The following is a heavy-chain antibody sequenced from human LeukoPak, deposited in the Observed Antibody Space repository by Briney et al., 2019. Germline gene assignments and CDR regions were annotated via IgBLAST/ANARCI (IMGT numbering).Heavy chain of an antibody. CDR2: IYTSGST. CDR3: ARERDPGYSSGWQAHYFDY. D-gene: IGHD6-19*01. V-gene: IGHV4-4*07. J-gene: IGHJ4*02. CDR1: GGSISSYY. Sequence: SSETLSLTCTVSGGSISSYYWSWIRQPAGKGLDWIGRIYTSGSTNYNPSLKSRVTMSVDTSKNQFSLKLSSVTAADTAVYYCARERDPGYSSGWQAHYFDYWGQGTLVTVSS.